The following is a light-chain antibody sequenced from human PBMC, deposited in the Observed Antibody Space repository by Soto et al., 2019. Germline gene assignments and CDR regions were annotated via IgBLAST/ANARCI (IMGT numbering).Light chain of an antibody. V-gene: IGKV3-20*01. CDR2: GAS. CDR3: QQYGSSLLT. CDR1: QSVSSSY. Sequence: EIVLTQSPGTLSLSPGERATRSCRASQSVSSSYLAWYQQKPGQAPRLLIYGASSRATGIPDRFSGSGSGTDFTLTISRLEPEDFAVYYCQQYGSSLLTFGGGTKVDIK. J-gene: IGKJ4*01.